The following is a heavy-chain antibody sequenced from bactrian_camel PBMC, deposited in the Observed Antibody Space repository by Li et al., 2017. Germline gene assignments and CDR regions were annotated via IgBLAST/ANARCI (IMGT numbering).Heavy chain of an antibody. CDR3: AADSYYRAPGLWFLPKSYLW. Sequence: QLVESGGGSVEPGDSRRLACVESGYTNVAYCMGWFRQGPGKAREQVAAIYTGGSDTNYADSVKGRFAISHDRAKNTVYLRMNSLKPEDTATYFCAADSYYRAPGLWFLPKSYLWWGQGTQVTVS. J-gene: IGHJ4*01. V-gene: IGHV3S40*01. CDR2: IYTGGSDT. CDR1: GYTNVAYC. D-gene: IGHD5*01.